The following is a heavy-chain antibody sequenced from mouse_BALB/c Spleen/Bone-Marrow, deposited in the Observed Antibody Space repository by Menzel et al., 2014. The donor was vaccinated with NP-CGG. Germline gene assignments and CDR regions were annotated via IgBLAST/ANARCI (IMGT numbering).Heavy chain of an antibody. CDR2: IFPGIGTT. CDR3: AGGGGFAF. V-gene: IGHV1S132*01. Sequence: LVESGASVKLSCTTSGFTFTSYWIQWVKQRPGQGLGRIGEIFPGIGTTSYNEKFKGKARLTIDTSSNTAYMAFSTLAYEASAVYVCAGGGGFAFWGQGTLVTVSA. J-gene: IGHJ3*01. CDR1: GFTFTSYW.